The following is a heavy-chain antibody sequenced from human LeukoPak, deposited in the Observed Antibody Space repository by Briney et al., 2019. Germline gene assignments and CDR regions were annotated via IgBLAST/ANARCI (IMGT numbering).Heavy chain of an antibody. J-gene: IGHJ6*03. CDR1: GGSISTYY. D-gene: IGHD2-21*01. CDR2: IYYSGST. Sequence: SETLSLTCTVSGGSISTYYWSWIRQPPGKGLEWIGYIYYSGSTNYNPSLKSRVTISVDTSKNQFSLKPGSVTAADTAVYYCARMIGSRSYYYYYYMDVWGKGTTVTVSS. CDR3: ARMIGSRSYYYYYYMDV. V-gene: IGHV4-59*08.